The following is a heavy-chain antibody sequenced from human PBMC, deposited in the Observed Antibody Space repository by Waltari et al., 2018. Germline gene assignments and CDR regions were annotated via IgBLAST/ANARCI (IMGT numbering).Heavy chain of an antibody. J-gene: IGHJ3*02. V-gene: IGHV1-69*05. CDR2: IIPIFGTA. Sequence: QVQLVQSGAEVKKPGSSVKVSCKPSGGTFSSYAISWVRQHPGQGLEWMGGIIPIFGTANYAQKFQGRVTITTDESTSTAYMELSRLRSDDTAVYYCARARENYYDSSGLDAFDIWGQGTMVTVSS. CDR1: GGTFSSYA. CDR3: ARARENYYDSSGLDAFDI. D-gene: IGHD3-22*01.